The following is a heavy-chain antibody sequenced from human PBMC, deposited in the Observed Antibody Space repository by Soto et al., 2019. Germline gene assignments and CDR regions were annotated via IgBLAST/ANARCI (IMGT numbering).Heavy chain of an antibody. CDR1: GYSFTSYW. V-gene: IGHV5-10-1*01. J-gene: IGHJ6*01. Sequence: GESLKISCKGSGYSFTSYWISWVRQMPGKGLEWMGRIDPSDSYTNYSPSFQGHVTISADKSISTAYLQWSSLKASDTAMYYCAGTGTKCPEVDVWGQGTTVTVYS. D-gene: IGHD1-7*01. CDR2: IDPSDSYT. CDR3: AGTGTKCPEVDV.